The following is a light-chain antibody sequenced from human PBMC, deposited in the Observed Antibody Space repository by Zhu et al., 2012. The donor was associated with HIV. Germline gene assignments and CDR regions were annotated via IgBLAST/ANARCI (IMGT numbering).Light chain of an antibody. V-gene: IGKV3-11*01. J-gene: IGKJ4*01. Sequence: EIVLTQSPATLSLSPGERATVSCRASRGVRSFLAWYQQKPGQAPRLLIYDTSKRAAGIPARFSGSGSETDFTLTISSLEPEDFALYYCQQRSNWPLTFGGGTKVEIK. CDR3: QQRSNWPLT. CDR1: RGVRSF. CDR2: DTS.